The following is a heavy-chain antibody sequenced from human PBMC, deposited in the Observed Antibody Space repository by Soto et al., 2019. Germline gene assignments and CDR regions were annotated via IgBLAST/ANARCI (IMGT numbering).Heavy chain of an antibody. D-gene: IGHD6-13*01. J-gene: IGHJ6*02. CDR3: ARARAADPTRVAMDV. V-gene: IGHV1-69*13. CDR1: GGTFSRNA. Sequence: GASVKVSCKASGGTFSRNAISWVRQAPVQGLEWMGWIIPFFHAPNYAQKFQGRVTITADEYTSIVFMEMSSLRFEDTAVYYCARARAADPTRVAMDVWGQGTTVTVSS. CDR2: IIPFFHAP.